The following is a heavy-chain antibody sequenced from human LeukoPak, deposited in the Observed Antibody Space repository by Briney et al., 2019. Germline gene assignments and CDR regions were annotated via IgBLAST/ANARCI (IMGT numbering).Heavy chain of an antibody. CDR2: ISGSGGTT. CDR3: ATYCTSTTCYAADDF. V-gene: IGHV3-23*01. Sequence: GGSLRLSCAASGLTFSNYAMSWVRQAPGKGLESVSAISGSGGTTYYADSVKGRFTISRDNSKNTLYLQMNSLRAEDTAVYYCATYCTSTTCYAADDFWGQGTLVTVSS. CDR1: GLTFSNYA. D-gene: IGHD2-2*01. J-gene: IGHJ4*02.